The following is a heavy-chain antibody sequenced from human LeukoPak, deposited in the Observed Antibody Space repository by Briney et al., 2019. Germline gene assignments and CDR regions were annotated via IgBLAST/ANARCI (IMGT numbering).Heavy chain of an antibody. J-gene: IGHJ4*02. CDR3: ARVASPRKYQLLSPDY. CDR1: GFTFRIYS. V-gene: IGHV3-21*01. CDR2: ISSTSVYT. Sequence: GGSLRLSCAASGFTFRIYSMNWVRQAPGKGLEWVSSISSTSVYTYYADSVKGRFTISRDNAKNSLYLQMSSLRAEDTGVYYCARVASPRKYQLLSPDYWGQGALVTVSS. D-gene: IGHD2-2*01.